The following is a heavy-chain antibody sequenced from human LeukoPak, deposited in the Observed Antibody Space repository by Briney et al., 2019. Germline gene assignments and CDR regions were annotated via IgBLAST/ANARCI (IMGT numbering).Heavy chain of an antibody. Sequence: SETLSLTCAVYGGSFSGYYWSWIRQPPGKGLEWIGEINHSGSTNYNPSLRSRVTISVEKYKKQFSLKQSSVTAADTAVYYCARHVRYSSGWYLNWFDPWGQGTLVTVSS. J-gene: IGHJ5*02. V-gene: IGHV4-34*01. D-gene: IGHD6-19*01. CDR2: INHSGST. CDR1: GGSFSGYY. CDR3: ARHVRYSSGWYLNWFDP.